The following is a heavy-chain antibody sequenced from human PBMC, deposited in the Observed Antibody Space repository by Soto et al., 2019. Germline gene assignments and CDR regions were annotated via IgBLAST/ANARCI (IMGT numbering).Heavy chain of an antibody. CDR3: AKDVSLSGWSGLYYYYYAIDV. V-gene: IGHV3-30*18. J-gene: IGHJ6*02. D-gene: IGHD2-15*01. CDR1: GFTFSSHG. Sequence: QVQLVESGGGVVQPGRSLRLSCAASGFTFSSHGMHWVRQAPGKGLEWVGVISYDGSNRYYSDSVKGRFTISRHKSKNTLYLEMNSLRAEDTAVYYCAKDVSLSGWSGLYYYYYAIDVWGQGTTVTVS. CDR2: ISYDGSNR.